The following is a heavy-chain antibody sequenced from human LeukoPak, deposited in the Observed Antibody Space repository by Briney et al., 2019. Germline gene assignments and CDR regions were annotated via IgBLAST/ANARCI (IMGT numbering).Heavy chain of an antibody. CDR2: IWYDGSNK. V-gene: IGHV3-33*01. CDR1: GFTFSSYG. J-gene: IGHJ4*02. D-gene: IGHD2-2*02. CDR3: ARDPCSSISCYTAFDY. Sequence: PGRSLRLSCAASGFTFSSYGMHWVRQAPGKGLEWGAVIWYDGSNKYYADSVKGRFTISGDNSKNTLYLQMNSLRAEDTAVYYCARDPCSSISCYTAFDYWGQGTLVTVSS.